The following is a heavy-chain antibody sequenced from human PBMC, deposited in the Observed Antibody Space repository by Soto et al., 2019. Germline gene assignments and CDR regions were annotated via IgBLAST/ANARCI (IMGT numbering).Heavy chain of an antibody. Sequence: HVHLQESGPGLVRPSETLSLTCTVSGVSLKTYYWSWIRLPPGGGLEWIGYIFSSGSPNYNPSLRSRGTMSVETSNNQFSLKISSVTAADTAVYYCARVAGISYYNHMDVWGKGTTVTVSS. CDR1: GVSLKTYY. J-gene: IGHJ6*03. V-gene: IGHV4-59*01. CDR2: IFSSGSP. CDR3: ARVAGISYYNHMDV. D-gene: IGHD1-20*01.